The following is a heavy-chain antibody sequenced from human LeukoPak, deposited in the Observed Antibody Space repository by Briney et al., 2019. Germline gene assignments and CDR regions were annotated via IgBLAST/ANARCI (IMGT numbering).Heavy chain of an antibody. CDR3: ARSRIAAAGRGWFDY. CDR1: GDSISSYY. D-gene: IGHD6-13*01. Sequence: SETLSLTCTVSGDSISSYYWSWVRQPPGKGLEWIGEIYHSGSTNYNPSLKSRVTISVDKSKNQFSLKLSSVTAADTAVYYCARSRIAAAGRGWFDYWGQGTLVTVSS. CDR2: IYHSGST. J-gene: IGHJ4*02. V-gene: IGHV4-4*02.